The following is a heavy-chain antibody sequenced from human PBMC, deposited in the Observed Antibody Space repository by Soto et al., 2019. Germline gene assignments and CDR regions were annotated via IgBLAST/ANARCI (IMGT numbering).Heavy chain of an antibody. CDR1: CGSFSSGGYY. J-gene: IGHJ5*02. V-gene: IGHV4-31*03. Sequence: QVQLQETGPGLVKPSQTLPLTCTISCGSFSSGGYYWGWIRQDPGKGLECIRYIYYSGTTYYNPSLKSRFTRTVDTSKNLFSLKLSSVTAAGTAVYYCARGLSGYSNVVVPAAWVWFDPWGQGTLVTVSS. D-gene: IGHD2-2*01. CDR3: ARGLSGYSNVVVPAAWVWFDP. CDR2: IYYSGTT.